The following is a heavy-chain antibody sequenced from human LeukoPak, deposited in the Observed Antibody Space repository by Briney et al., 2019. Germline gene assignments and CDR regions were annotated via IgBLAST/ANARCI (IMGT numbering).Heavy chain of an antibody. J-gene: IGHJ4*02. CDR3: ASSPSGSHSQIDY. CDR1: GGSISSYY. D-gene: IGHD1-26*01. Sequence: PSETLSLTCTVSGGSISSYYWSWIRQPPGKGLEWIGYIYYSGSTNYNPSLKSRVTISVDTSKNQFSLKLSSVTAADTAVYYCASSPSGSHSQIDYWGQGTLVTVSS. V-gene: IGHV4-59*08. CDR2: IYYSGST.